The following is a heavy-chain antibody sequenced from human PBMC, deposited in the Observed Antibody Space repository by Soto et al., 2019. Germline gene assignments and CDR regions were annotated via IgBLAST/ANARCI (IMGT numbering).Heavy chain of an antibody. CDR3: ARAPDGGSGWYRPRLDP. Sequence: ASVKVSCKASGYTFTGYYMHWVRQAPGQGLEWMGWINPNSGGTNYAQKFQGRVTMTRDTSISTAYMELTRLRSDDTAVYYCARAPDGGSGWYRPRLDPWGQGTLAPVSS. J-gene: IGHJ5*02. D-gene: IGHD6-19*01. CDR2: INPNSGGT. V-gene: IGHV1-2*02. CDR1: GYTFTGYY.